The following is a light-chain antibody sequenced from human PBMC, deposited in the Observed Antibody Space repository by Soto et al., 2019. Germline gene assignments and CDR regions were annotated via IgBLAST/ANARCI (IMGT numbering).Light chain of an antibody. J-gene: IGKJ1*01. V-gene: IGKV3-15*01. Sequence: EIVMTQSPAILSLSPGERATLSCRASQTVRSNLAWFQQKPGQAPRLLIYGASSRATGIPARFSGSGSGTEFTLTLSSLQSDDVAVYYCQQYNKWLAWTFGQGTKVEI. CDR3: QQYNKWLAWT. CDR2: GAS. CDR1: QTVRSN.